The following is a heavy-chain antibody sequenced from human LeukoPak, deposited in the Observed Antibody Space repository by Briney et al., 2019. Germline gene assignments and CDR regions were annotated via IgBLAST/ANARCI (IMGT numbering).Heavy chain of an antibody. D-gene: IGHD3-16*01. J-gene: IGHJ3*02. Sequence: GGSLRLSCAASGFTFSSYGMHWVRQAPGKGLEWVAFIRYDGSNKYYADSVKGRFTISRDNSKNTLFLQMDSLRVEDTAVSSCVKGKDLYGALDIWGQGTMVTVSS. CDR1: GFTFSSYG. V-gene: IGHV3-30*02. CDR2: IRYDGSNK. CDR3: VKGKDLYGALDI.